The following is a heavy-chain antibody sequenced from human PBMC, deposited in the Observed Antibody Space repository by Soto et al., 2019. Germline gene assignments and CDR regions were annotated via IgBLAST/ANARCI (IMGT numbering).Heavy chain of an antibody. CDR3: ANWGQGYDYIWGRKSVPGGLDY. CDR2: ISGSGGST. V-gene: IGHV3-23*01. Sequence: GGSLRLSCAASGFTFSSYAMSWVRQAPGKGLEWVSAISGSGGSTYYADSVKGRFTISRDNSKNTLYLQMNSLRAEDTAVYYCANWGQGYDYIWGRKSVPGGLDYWGQGTLVTVSS. D-gene: IGHD3-16*01. J-gene: IGHJ4*02. CDR1: GFTFSSYA.